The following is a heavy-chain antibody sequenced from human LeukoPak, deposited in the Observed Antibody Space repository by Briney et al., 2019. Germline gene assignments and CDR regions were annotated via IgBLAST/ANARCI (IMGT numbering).Heavy chain of an antibody. CDR1: GGSFSGYY. D-gene: IGHD2-2*01. J-gene: IGHJ5*02. CDR2: INHSGST. CDR3: ARGFGQVVPAAIGWFDP. Sequence: PSETLSLTCAVYGGSFSGYYWSWIRQPPGKGLEWIGEINHSGSTSYNPSLKSRVTISVDTSKNQFSLKLSSVTAADTAVYYCARGFGQVVPAAIGWFDPWGQGTLVTVSS. V-gene: IGHV4-34*01.